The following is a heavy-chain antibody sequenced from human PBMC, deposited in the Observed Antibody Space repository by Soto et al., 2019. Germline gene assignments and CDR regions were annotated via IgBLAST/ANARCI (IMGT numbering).Heavy chain of an antibody. V-gene: IGHV1-69*01. CDR3: ARGYCSGGSCYSSAFDI. J-gene: IGHJ3*02. D-gene: IGHD2-15*01. Sequence: QVQLVQSGAEVKKPGSSVKVSCKASGGTFSSYAISWVRQAPGQGLEWMGGIIPIFGTANYAQKFQGRVTITADESTSTAYMELSRLRSEDTAVYYCARGYCSGGSCYSSAFDIWGQGTMVTVSS. CDR1: GGTFSSYA. CDR2: IIPIFGTA.